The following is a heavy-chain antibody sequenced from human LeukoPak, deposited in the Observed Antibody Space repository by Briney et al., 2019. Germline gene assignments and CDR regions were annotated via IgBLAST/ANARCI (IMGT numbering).Heavy chain of an antibody. D-gene: IGHD2-15*01. CDR3: ARGQDIVVVVAATSSLGAFDI. Sequence: GGSLRLSCAASGFTFSIYSMNWVRQAPGKGLEWVAVISYDGSNKYYADSVKGRFTISRDNSKNTLYLQMNSLRAEDTAVYYCARGQDIVVVVAATSSLGAFDIWGQGTMVTVSS. CDR2: ISYDGSNK. CDR1: GFTFSIYS. V-gene: IGHV3-30*03. J-gene: IGHJ3*02.